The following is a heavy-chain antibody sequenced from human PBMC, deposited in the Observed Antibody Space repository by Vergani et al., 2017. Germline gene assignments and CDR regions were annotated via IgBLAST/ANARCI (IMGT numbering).Heavy chain of an antibody. V-gene: IGHV4-39*01. D-gene: IGHD6-19*01. Sequence: QLQLQESGPGLVKPSETLSLTCTVSGGSISSSSYYWGWIRQPPGKGLEWIGSIYYSGSTYYNPSLKSRVTIFVDTSKNQFSLKLSSVTAADTAVYYCARVVSSGWYGARFDYWGQGTLVTVSS. CDR2: IYYSGST. J-gene: IGHJ4*02. CDR3: ARVVSSGWYGARFDY. CDR1: GGSISSSSYY.